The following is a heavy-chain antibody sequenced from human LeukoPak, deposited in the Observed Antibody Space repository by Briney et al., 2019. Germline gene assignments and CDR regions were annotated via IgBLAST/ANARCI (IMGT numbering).Heavy chain of an antibody. CDR3: ARNPAYCTSTSCYNDY. V-gene: IGHV1-2*02. CDR2: INPNSGAT. J-gene: IGHJ4*02. D-gene: IGHD2-2*02. Sequence: ASVKVSCMTSGYTFTIYYMHWVRQAPGQGLEWMGWINPNSGATTYAQRFQGRVTMTRDTSISTAYMELSRLRSDDTAVYYCARNPAYCTSTSCYNDYWGQGTLVTVSS. CDR1: GYTFTIYY.